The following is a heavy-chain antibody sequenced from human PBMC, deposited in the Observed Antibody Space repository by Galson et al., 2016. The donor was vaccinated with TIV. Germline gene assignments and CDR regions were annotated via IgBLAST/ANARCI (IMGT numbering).Heavy chain of an antibody. CDR2: FDPEQHKK. CDR1: GDSLSDLS. D-gene: IGHD1-14*01. Sequence: SVKVSCKVSGDSLSDLSMHWVRQAPGKGLEWMAGFDPEQHKKIYAQKLEGRVTLTDDTSTDTAFLELSSLSFEDTAVDYCASVAWSPGLALDNWGQGTLVFVSS. J-gene: IGHJ4*02. CDR3: ASVAWSPGLALDN. V-gene: IGHV1-24*01.